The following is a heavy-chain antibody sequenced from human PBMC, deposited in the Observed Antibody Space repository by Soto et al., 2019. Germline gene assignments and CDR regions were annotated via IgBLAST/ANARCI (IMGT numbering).Heavy chain of an antibody. D-gene: IGHD3-22*01. CDR1: GGSISSGDYY. Sequence: QVQLQESGPGLVKPSQTLSLTCTVSGGSISSGDYYWSWIRQPPGKGLEWIGYIYYSGSTYYNPSLKSRVTIAVNTSKNQFSVKLSSVTAADTAVYYCARQITMIVGSSYFDYWGQGTLVTVSS. CDR3: ARQITMIVGSSYFDY. J-gene: IGHJ4*02. V-gene: IGHV4-30-4*01. CDR2: IYYSGST.